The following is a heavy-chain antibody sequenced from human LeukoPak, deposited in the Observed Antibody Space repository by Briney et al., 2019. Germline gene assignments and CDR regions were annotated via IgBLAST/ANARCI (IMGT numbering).Heavy chain of an antibody. D-gene: IGHD3-3*02. J-gene: IGHJ4*02. CDR3: ARVLGHPADHFWSGYSPARYYLDY. CDR1: GYTFTSYT. CDR2: INVGDGKS. Sequence: ASVKVSCKASGYTFTSYTIHWVRQAPGQRLEWMGWINVGDGKSKYSQSFQGRVAFTRDTSASTAYMELSSLRSEDTAVYYCARVLGHPADHFWSGYSPARYYLDYWGQGTLVTVSS. V-gene: IGHV1-3*01.